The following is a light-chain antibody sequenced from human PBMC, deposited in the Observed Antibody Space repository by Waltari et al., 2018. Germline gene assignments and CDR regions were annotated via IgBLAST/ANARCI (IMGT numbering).Light chain of an antibody. J-gene: IGLJ2*01. V-gene: IGLV3-25*03. CDR1: ALPNQY. CDR3: HSADNSNSYQV. Sequence: SSELTQSPSLSVSPGQTARITCSGDALPNQYAYWYQQKPGPAPVLVMYKDSERPSRIPERFSGSSSGTTVTLTITAVQAEDEADYYCHSADNSNSYQVFGGGTKLTVL. CDR2: KDS.